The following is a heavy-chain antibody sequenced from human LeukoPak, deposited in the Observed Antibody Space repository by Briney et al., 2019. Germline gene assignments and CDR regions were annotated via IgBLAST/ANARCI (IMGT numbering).Heavy chain of an antibody. CDR1: GASINTYY. V-gene: IGHV4-4*07. CDR2: VYTSGSP. D-gene: IGHD3-3*01. Sequence: SETLSLTCNVSGASINTYYWSWIRQSAGGGLEFIGRVYTSGSPDYNPSLKSRVIMSADTSKNQFSLKLSSVTAADTAVYYCAMYYDFWSGPDYWGQGTLVTVSS. CDR3: AMYYDFWSGPDY. J-gene: IGHJ4*02.